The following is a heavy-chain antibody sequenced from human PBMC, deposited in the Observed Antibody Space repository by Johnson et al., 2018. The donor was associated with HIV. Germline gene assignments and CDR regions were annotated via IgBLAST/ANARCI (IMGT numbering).Heavy chain of an antibody. J-gene: IGHJ3*02. V-gene: IGHV3-43D*03. CDR3: AKEGGSSGGFDAFDI. Sequence: VQLVESGGVVVQPGGSLRLSCAASGFTFDDYAMHWVRQAPGKGLEWVSLISWDGGSTYYADSVKGRFTISRDNSKNSLYLQMNSLRAEDTAVYYCAKEGGSSGGFDAFDIWGQGTMVTVSS. D-gene: IGHD6-19*01. CDR2: ISWDGGST. CDR1: GFTFDDYA.